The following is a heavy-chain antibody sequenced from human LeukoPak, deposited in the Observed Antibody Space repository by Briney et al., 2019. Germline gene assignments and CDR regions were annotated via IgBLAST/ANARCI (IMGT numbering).Heavy chain of an antibody. CDR3: ARGSTYYYDSSGYLNWFDP. CDR2: IYTSGST. D-gene: IGHD3-22*01. V-gene: IGHV4-4*07. J-gene: IGHJ5*02. CDR1: GGSISSYY. Sequence: PSETLSLTCTASGGSISSYYWSWIRQPAGKGLEWIGRIYTSGSTNYNPSLKSRVTMSVDTSKNQFSLKLSSVTAADTAVYYCARGSTYYYDSSGYLNWFDPWGQGTLVTVSS.